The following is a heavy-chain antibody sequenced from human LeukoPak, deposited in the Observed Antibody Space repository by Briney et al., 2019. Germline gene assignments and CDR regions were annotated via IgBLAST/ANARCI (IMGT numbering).Heavy chain of an antibody. CDR1: GFTFSSYE. Sequence: GGSLRLSCAASGFTFSSYEMNWVRQAPGKGLEWVSYISSSGSTIYYADSVKGRFTISRDNAKNSLYLQVNSLRAEDTAVYYCARGRSYTFDYWGQGTLVTVSS. CDR2: ISSSGSTI. V-gene: IGHV3-48*03. D-gene: IGHD1-26*01. J-gene: IGHJ4*02. CDR3: ARGRSYTFDY.